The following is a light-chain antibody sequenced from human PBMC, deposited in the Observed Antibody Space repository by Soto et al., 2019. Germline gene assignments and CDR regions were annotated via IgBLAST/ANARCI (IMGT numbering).Light chain of an antibody. CDR2: KVS. Sequence: DIPMTQSPSSVSASVGDTVTITCRASQDINSWLGWYQQKPGLAPKLLIYKVSTLQRGVPSRFSGNMSETNFTLTITGLQPEDFATYFCQQGKSFPLTFGGGTEVEIK. J-gene: IGKJ4*01. V-gene: IGKV1-12*01. CDR3: QQGKSFPLT. CDR1: QDINSW.